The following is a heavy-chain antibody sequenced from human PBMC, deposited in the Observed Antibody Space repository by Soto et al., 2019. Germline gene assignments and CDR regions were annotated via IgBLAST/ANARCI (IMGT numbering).Heavy chain of an antibody. CDR2: VYYRGRS. J-gene: IGHJ4*02. CDR3: ARGLSTHIAVAGMGYFDS. D-gene: IGHD6-19*01. Sequence: KTSETLSLTCTVSGGSVTNSSYYWGWIRQSPGKGLEWIGSVYYRGRSYSKSSVKSRVTISVDTSKNRFPLQLTSVTAADTAVYYCARGLSTHIAVAGMGYFDSWGQGTLVTVSS. CDR1: GGSVTNSSYY. V-gene: IGHV4-39*06.